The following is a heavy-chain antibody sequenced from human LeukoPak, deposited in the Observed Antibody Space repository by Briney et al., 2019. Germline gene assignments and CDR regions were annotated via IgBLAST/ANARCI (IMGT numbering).Heavy chain of an antibody. Sequence: PSETLSLTCTVSGGSISSSSYYWGWIRQPPGKGLEWIGSIYYSGSTYYNPSLKSRDTISVDTSKNQFSLKLSSVTAADTAVYYCARSYSSSWSPRFNWFDPWGQGTLVTVSS. CDR1: GGSISSSSYY. CDR3: ARSYSSSWSPRFNWFDP. V-gene: IGHV4-39*07. J-gene: IGHJ5*02. CDR2: IYYSGST. D-gene: IGHD6-13*01.